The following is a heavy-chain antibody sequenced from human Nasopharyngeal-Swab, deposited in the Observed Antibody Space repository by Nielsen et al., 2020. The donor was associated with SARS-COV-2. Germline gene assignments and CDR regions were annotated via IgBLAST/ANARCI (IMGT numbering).Heavy chain of an antibody. CDR3: ARDAGGGYSYGWTYYYYGMDV. Sequence: GESLKISCAASGFTFSTYPMHWVRQAPGKGLEWVAVISYDGSNKYYADSVKGRFTISRDNSKNTLYLQMNSLRAEDTAVYYCARDAGGGYSYGWTYYYYGMDVWGQGTTVTVSS. CDR2: ISYDGSNK. J-gene: IGHJ6*02. V-gene: IGHV3-30*04. CDR1: GFTFSTYP. D-gene: IGHD5-18*01.